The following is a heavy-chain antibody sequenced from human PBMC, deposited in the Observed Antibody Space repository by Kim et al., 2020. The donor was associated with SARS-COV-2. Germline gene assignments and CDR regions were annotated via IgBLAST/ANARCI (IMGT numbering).Heavy chain of an antibody. CDR2: AYNGNT. V-gene: IGHV1-18*01. CDR3: ADLIAR. D-gene: IGHD6-13*01. Sequence: AYNGNTNYAQKLQGRVTMTTDTSTSTAYMELRSLRSDDTAVYYCADLIARWGQGTLVTVSS. J-gene: IGHJ4*02.